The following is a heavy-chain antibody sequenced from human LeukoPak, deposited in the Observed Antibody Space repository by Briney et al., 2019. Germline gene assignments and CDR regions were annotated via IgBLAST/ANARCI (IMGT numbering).Heavy chain of an antibody. CDR3: GTDGAGFDT. V-gene: IGHV3-11*01. CDR2: INIGYTNT. Sequence: GGSLRLSCAAPRFTFKDYYMSWSPETPRKGHEWLSYINIGYTNTHYADSVKGRFTISRDNANKSLYLEMNKLRAEDTAVYYYGTDGAGFDTWGQGVLVTVSS. J-gene: IGHJ5*02. CDR1: RFTFKDYY.